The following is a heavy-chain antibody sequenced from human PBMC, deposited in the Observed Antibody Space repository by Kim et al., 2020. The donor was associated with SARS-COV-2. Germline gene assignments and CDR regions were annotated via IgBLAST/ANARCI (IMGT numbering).Heavy chain of an antibody. Sequence: GGSLRLSCAASGFTFSSYSMNWVRQAPGKGLEWVSSISSSSSYIYYADSVKGRFTISRDNAKNSLYLQMNSLRAEDTAVYYCASLGRAGQWLQPNFDYWGQGTLVTVSS. D-gene: IGHD6-19*01. J-gene: IGHJ4*02. V-gene: IGHV3-21*01. CDR3: ASLGRAGQWLQPNFDY. CDR2: ISSSSSYI. CDR1: GFTFSSYS.